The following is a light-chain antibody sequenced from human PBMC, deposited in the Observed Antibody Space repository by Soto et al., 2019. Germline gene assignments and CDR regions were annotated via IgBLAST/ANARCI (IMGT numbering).Light chain of an antibody. V-gene: IGKV3D-15*01. CDR3: QRYNDWPPA. CDR1: QSVSSN. Sequence: EIVMTQSPATLSVSPGERATLSCRASQSVSSNLAWYQQKPGQAPRLLIYGAAIRATGIPARFSGSGSGTEFTLTISSLQSEDFAVYYCQRYNDWPPAFGQGTRREIK. CDR2: GAA. J-gene: IGKJ5*01.